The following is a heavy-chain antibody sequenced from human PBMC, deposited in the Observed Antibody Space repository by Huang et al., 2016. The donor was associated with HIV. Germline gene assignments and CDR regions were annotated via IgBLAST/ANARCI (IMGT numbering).Heavy chain of an antibody. D-gene: IGHD3-22*01. V-gene: IGHV3-74*01. CDR2: INSDGSNS. Sequence: EVQLVESGGGLVQPGGSLRLSCAASGFTFSSYWMPWVGQAPGKGLGWASRINSDGSNSGSADSVKGRFTISRDNAKTTLYLQMNSLRAEDTAVYYCVRDPRIQSWLNYFDYWGQGTLVSVSS. J-gene: IGHJ4*02. CDR1: GFTFSSYW. CDR3: VRDPRIQSWLNYFDY.